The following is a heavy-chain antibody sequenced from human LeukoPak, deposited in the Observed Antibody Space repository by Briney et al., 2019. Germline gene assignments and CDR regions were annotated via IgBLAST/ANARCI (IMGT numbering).Heavy chain of an antibody. J-gene: IGHJ4*02. D-gene: IGHD6-6*01. CDR3: AKGGPYSSSLKPDY. CDR2: ISAYSNNR. V-gene: IGHV1-18*01. Sequence: ASVKVSCKTSGYIFTNYGINWVRQAPGQGLEWMGWISAYSNNRNYAQKFQGRVTMTIDKSTSTAYMELRSLRSDDTALYYCAKGGPYSSSLKPDYWGQGTLVTVSS. CDR1: GYIFTNYG.